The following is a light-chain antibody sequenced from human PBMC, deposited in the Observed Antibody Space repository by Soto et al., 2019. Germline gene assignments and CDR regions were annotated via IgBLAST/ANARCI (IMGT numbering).Light chain of an antibody. Sequence: QAVVTQPASVSGSPGQSITISCTGTSSDVGGYNYVSWYQQHPGKAPKLMIYEVSNRPSGVSNRFSGSKSGNTASLTISGLQAEDEADYYCRSYTSSSTWVFGGGTQLTVL. CDR1: SSDVGGYNY. V-gene: IGLV2-14*01. CDR2: EVS. CDR3: RSYTSSSTWV. J-gene: IGLJ7*01.